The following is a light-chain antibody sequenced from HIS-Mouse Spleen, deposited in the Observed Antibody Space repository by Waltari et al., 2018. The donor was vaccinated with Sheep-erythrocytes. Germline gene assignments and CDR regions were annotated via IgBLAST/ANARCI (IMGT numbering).Light chain of an antibody. V-gene: IGLV2-11*01. CDR3: CSYAGSYNHV. CDR2: DVS. CDR1: SSHVGGYNY. J-gene: IGLJ1*01. Sequence: QSALTQPPSVSGSPGPSVTISCTRTSSHVGGYNYCSGYQQHPGKAPNLMIYDVSKRPSGVPDRFSGSKSGNTASLTISGLQAEDEADYYCCSYAGSYNHVFATGTKVTVL.